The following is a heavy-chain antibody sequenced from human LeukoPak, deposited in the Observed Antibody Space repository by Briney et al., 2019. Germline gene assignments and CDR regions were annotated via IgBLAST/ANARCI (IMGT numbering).Heavy chain of an antibody. CDR2: IWYDGSNK. CDR1: GFTFRSHG. J-gene: IGHJ4*02. Sequence: GRSLRLSCAASGFTFRSHGMHWVRQAPGKGLEWVAVIWYDGSNKYYADSVKGRFTISRDNSRNTLYLEMNSLRAEDTAVYYCARWGGGYHPPRLPDYWGQGTLVTVSS. CDR3: ARWGGGYHPPRLPDY. D-gene: IGHD6-25*01. V-gene: IGHV3-33*01.